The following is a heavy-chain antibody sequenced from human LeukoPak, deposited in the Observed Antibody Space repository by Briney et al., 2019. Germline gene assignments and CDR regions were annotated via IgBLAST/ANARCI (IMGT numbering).Heavy chain of an antibody. CDR2: INPNSGAT. D-gene: IGHD1-26*01. CDR3: AAIVGSTSYYYYGMDV. J-gene: IGHJ6*02. Sequence: ASVKVSCKASGYSFTDFFIHWVRQAPGQGLEWMDWINPNSGATNYAREFQGRVTMTRDTSITTASMELSRLTSDDTAVYYCAAIVGSTSYYYYGMDVWGQGTTVTVPS. V-gene: IGHV1-2*02. CDR1: GYSFTDFF.